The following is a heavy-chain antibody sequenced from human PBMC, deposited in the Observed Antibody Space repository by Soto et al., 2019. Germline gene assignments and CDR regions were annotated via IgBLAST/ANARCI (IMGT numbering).Heavy chain of an antibody. J-gene: IGHJ4*02. Sequence: VQLVESGGGVVQPGRSLRLSCGASGFTFSTYAIHWVRQAPGKGLEWVAVVSNDGSNTYYADSVKGRFTISRDNSKNTLYLQMNGLSPEDTAVYYCAKDQDSFGYYLPPWEYWGQGTLGTVSS. D-gene: IGHD3-22*01. CDR3: AKDQDSFGYYLPPWEY. CDR1: GFTFSTYA. CDR2: VSNDGSNT. V-gene: IGHV3-30-3*01.